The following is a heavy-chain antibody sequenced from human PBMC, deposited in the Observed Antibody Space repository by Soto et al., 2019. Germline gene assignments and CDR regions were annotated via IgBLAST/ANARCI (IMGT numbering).Heavy chain of an antibody. CDR3: ARDSYGSVPGGNWFDP. CDR2: INPNSGGT. D-gene: IGHD3-10*01. CDR1: GYTFTGYY. J-gene: IGHJ5*02. V-gene: IGHV1-2*04. Sequence: QVQLVQSGAEVKKPGASVKVSCKASGYTFTGYYMHWVRQAPGQGLEWMGWINPNSGGTNYAQKFQGWVTMTREQSISTAYMELSRLRSDDTAGDYCARDSYGSVPGGNWFDPWGQGTLVTVSS.